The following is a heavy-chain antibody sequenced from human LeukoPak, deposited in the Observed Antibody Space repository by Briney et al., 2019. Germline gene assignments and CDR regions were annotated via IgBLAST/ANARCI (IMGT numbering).Heavy chain of an antibody. J-gene: IGHJ4*02. Sequence: PSETLSLTCAVYGGSFSGYYWSWIRQPPGKGLEWIGEINHSGSTNYNPSLKSRVTISVDTSKNQFSLKLSSVTAADTAVYYCARRFEDYYDSSGQFVYWGQGTLVTVSS. CDR2: INHSGST. V-gene: IGHV4-34*01. CDR3: ARRFEDYYDSSGQFVY. D-gene: IGHD3-22*01. CDR1: GGSFSGYY.